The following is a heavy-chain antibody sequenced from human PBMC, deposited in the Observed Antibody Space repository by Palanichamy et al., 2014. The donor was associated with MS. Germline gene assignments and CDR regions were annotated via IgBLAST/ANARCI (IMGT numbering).Heavy chain of an antibody. CDR1: GFTFSSYA. CDR3: AKARDTAMVNGYFDY. Sequence: EVQLLESGEAWYSLGGPVRLSCAASGFTFSSYAMSWVRQAPGKGLEWVSAISGSGGSTYYADSVKGRFTISRDNSKNTLYLQMNSLRAEDTAVYYCAKARDTAMVNGYFDYWGQGTLVTVSS. J-gene: IGHJ4*02. V-gene: IGHV3-23*01. D-gene: IGHD5-18*01. CDR2: ISGSGGST.